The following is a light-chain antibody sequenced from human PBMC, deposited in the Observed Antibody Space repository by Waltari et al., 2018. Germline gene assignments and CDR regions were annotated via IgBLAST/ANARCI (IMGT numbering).Light chain of an antibody. Sequence: QSVLTQPPSVSGAPGQRVTISCTGSSSNIGAGFDVHWYQQLPRTAPKLRIYGNHKRPAGGPGRFSGSKSGTSASLAITGLQAEDEADYYCQSYDGSLSGSRVFGGGTKVTVL. V-gene: IGLV1-40*01. J-gene: IGLJ3*02. CDR2: GNH. CDR3: QSYDGSLSGSRV. CDR1: SSNIGAGFD.